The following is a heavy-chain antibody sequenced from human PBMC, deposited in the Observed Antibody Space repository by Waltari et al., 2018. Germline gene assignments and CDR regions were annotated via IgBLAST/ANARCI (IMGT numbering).Heavy chain of an antibody. CDR2: ISSSSSTM. CDR1: GFTFSRYS. CDR3: ARDYYGDYTTVDY. D-gene: IGHD4-17*01. J-gene: IGHJ4*02. Sequence: EVQLVESGGGLVQPGGSLRLSCAASGFTFSRYSMNWVRQAPGKGLEWVSYISSSSSTMYYADSLKGRLTISRDNAKNSLYLQMNSLRAEDTAVYYCARDYYGDYTTVDYWGQGTLVTVSS. V-gene: IGHV3-48*01.